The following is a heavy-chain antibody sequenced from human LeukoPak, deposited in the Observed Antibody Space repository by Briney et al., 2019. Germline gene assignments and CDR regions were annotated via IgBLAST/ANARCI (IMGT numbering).Heavy chain of an antibody. CDR1: SGSIISYY. Sequence: SETLSLTCTVSSGSIISYYWSWIRQPPGKGLEWIGYIYYSGSTNYNPSLKSRVTISVDTSKNQFSLKLSSVAAADTAVYYCARAGVNGFFDYWGQGTLVTVSS. CDR2: IYYSGST. V-gene: IGHV4-59*01. J-gene: IGHJ4*02. D-gene: IGHD5-24*01. CDR3: ARAGVNGFFDY.